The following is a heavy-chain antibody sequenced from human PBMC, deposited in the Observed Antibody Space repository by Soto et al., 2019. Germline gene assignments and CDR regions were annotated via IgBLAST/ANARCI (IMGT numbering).Heavy chain of an antibody. CDR1: GFPFSSYA. J-gene: IGHJ4*02. V-gene: IGHV3-23*01. Sequence: GGSLSLSCAASGFPFSSYAMSWVRQAPGKGLEWVSAISGSGGSTYYADSVKGRFTISRDNSKNTLYLQMNSLRAEDTAVYYCAKARIRKTTVTRFDYWGQGTLVTVSS. CDR3: AKARIRKTTVTRFDY. D-gene: IGHD4-17*01. CDR2: ISGSGGST.